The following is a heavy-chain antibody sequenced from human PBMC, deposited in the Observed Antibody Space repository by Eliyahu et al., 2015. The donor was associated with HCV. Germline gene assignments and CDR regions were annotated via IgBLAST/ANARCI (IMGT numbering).Heavy chain of an antibody. Sequence: QVQLVQSGAEVKKPGSSVKVSCKASGGPFTSYAIQRGRPGPRQGLEWMGGIIPMFGTTNYAQKFQGRVTITADKSTSTAYMALTSLRSEDTAVYYCASYGDPEYYFDYWGQGTLVTVSS. CDR1: GGPFTSYA. J-gene: IGHJ4*02. D-gene: IGHD4-17*01. CDR2: IIPMFGTT. V-gene: IGHV1-69*06. CDR3: ASYGDPEYYFDY.